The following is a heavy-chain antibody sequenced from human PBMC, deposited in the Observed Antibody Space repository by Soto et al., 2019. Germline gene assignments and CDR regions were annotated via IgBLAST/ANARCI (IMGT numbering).Heavy chain of an antibody. CDR3: TRQTDAVQWLVVPTDYNFDY. J-gene: IGHJ4*02. V-gene: IGHV3-73*01. CDR1: GFTFGGSA. CDR2: IRSKTNSYAT. Sequence: LRLSCAASGFTFGGSAMHWVRQASGKGLEWVGHIRSKTNSYATAYAESVKGRFTISRDDSMNTAYLQMNSLKTEDTAVYFCTRQTDAVQWLVVPTDYNFDYWGQGTLVTVSS. D-gene: IGHD6-19*01.